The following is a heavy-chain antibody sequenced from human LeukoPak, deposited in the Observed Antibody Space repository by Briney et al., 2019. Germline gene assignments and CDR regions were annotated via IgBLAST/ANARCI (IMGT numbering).Heavy chain of an antibody. CDR1: GGAISNYY. Sequence: SETLSLTCNVSGGAISNYYWSWIRQPPGKGLEWIGYINYSGSAFYNPSVKSRVNISVDTSKNQFSLKLNSVTAADTAVYYCARAYYGDFFDYWGQGTLVTVSS. CDR3: ARAYYGDFFDY. J-gene: IGHJ4*02. CDR2: INYSGSA. D-gene: IGHD4-17*01. V-gene: IGHV4-59*08.